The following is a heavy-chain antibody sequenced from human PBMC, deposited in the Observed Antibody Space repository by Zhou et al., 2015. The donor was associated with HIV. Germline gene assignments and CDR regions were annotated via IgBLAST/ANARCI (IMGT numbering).Heavy chain of an antibody. D-gene: IGHD3-9*01. Sequence: QVQLVQSGAEVKKPGSSVKVSCKASGDTFSNYAMSWVRQAPGQGLEWMGGIIPMFATANYAQKFQGRVTITADESTSTAYMELSSLRSEDTAVYYCARGGHYDILTGYTNGDAFDIWGQGTMVTVSS. V-gene: IGHV1-69*12. CDR1: GDTFSNYA. CDR2: IIPMFATA. CDR3: ARGGHYDILTGYTNGDAFDI. J-gene: IGHJ3*02.